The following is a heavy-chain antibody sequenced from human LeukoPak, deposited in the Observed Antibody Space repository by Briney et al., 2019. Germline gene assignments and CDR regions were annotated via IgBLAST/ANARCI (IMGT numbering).Heavy chain of an antibody. J-gene: IGHJ4*02. CDR1: VFTFSSYA. Sequence: GGSLRLSCAASVFTFSSYAMSWVRQAQGKGLEWVSAISGSGGSTYYADSVKGRVTISRDNSKNTLYLQINSLRAEHTAVYYCAKADILTGYPSFDYWGQGTLVTVSS. D-gene: IGHD3-9*01. CDR3: AKADILTGYPSFDY. CDR2: ISGSGGST. V-gene: IGHV3-23*01.